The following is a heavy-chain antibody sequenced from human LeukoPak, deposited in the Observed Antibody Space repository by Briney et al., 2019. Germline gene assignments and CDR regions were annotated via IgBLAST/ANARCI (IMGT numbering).Heavy chain of an antibody. CDR3: ARENYDSSGGHGLQH. V-gene: IGHV3-30*03. Sequence: GGSLRLSCAASGFTFSSYGMHWVRQAPGKGLEWVAVISYDGSNKYYADSVKGRFTISRDNSKNTLYLQMNSLRAEDTAVYYCARENYDSSGGHGLQHWGQGTLVTVSS. CDR1: GFTFSSYG. J-gene: IGHJ1*01. D-gene: IGHD3-22*01. CDR2: ISYDGSNK.